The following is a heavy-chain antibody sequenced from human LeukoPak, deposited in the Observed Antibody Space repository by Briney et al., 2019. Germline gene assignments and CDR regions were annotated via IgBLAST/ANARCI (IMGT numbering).Heavy chain of an antibody. CDR2: IKQDGSEK. V-gene: IGHV3-7*01. Sequence: PGGSLRLSCAASGFCFSSYWMSWVRQAPGKGLEWVANIKQDGSEKYYVDSVKGRFTISRDNAKYSLYLQMNSLRAEDTAVYYCVRSSDYEAFDIWGQGTMVTVPS. D-gene: IGHD2-21*01. CDR1: GFCFSSYW. J-gene: IGHJ3*02. CDR3: VRSSDYEAFDI.